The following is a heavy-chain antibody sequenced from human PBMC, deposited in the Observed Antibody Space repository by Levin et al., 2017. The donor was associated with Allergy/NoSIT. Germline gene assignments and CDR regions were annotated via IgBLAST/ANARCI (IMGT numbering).Heavy chain of an antibody. D-gene: IGHD6-13*01. V-gene: IGHV3-23*01. J-gene: IGHJ4*02. Sequence: LSLTCAASGFTFSSYAMNWVRQAPGKGLQWVSAVSGGGPTYYTDSVKGRFTISRDNSKNALYLQMNSLRVEDTAVYYCARAPLGPHSSGWYPFDYWGQGTLVTVSS. CDR1: GFTFSSYA. CDR2: VSGGGPT. CDR3: ARAPLGPHSSGWYPFDY.